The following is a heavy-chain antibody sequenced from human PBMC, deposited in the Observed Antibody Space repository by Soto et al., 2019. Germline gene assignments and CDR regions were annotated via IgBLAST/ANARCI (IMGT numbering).Heavy chain of an antibody. Sequence: QVQLQESGPGLVKPSETLSLTCTVSGDSVSSGSYNWTWIRQPPGKGLECIGYLYSTGTTNYNPSLKGRVTMSLDTSSTQFSLRLSSVTAADTAVYFCARTFCSTTSCQAHGMDVWGQGTSVTVSS. V-gene: IGHV4-61*01. CDR2: LYSTGTT. CDR1: GDSVSSGSYN. D-gene: IGHD2-2*01. J-gene: IGHJ6*02. CDR3: ARTFCSTTSCQAHGMDV.